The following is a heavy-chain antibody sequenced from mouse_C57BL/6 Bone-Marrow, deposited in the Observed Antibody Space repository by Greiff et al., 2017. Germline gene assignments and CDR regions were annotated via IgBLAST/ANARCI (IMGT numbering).Heavy chain of an antibody. CDR1: GYTFTSYW. Sequence: QVQLQQPVAELVMPGASVKLSCKASGYTFTSYWMHWVKQRPGQGLEWIGEIDPSDSYTNYTQKFKGKSTLTVDKSSSTAYMQLSILTSEDSAVYYCATNYYGSSYWYFDGWGTGTTVTVSS. J-gene: IGHJ1*03. D-gene: IGHD1-1*01. CDR3: ATNYYGSSYWYFDG. V-gene: IGHV1-69*01. CDR2: IDPSDSYT.